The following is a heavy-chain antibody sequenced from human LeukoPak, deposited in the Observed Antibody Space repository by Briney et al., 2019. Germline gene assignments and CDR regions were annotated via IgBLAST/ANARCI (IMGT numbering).Heavy chain of an antibody. D-gene: IGHD1-26*01. CDR3: ARVQRGSYLDY. J-gene: IGHJ4*02. CDR1: GFTFSSYA. CDR2: ISYDGSNK. Sequence: GGSLRLSCAASGFTFSSYAMHWVRQAPGKGLEWVAVISYDGSNKYYADSVKGRFTISRDNSKNTLYLQMNSLRAEDTAVYYCARVQRGSYLDYWGQGTPVTVSS. V-gene: IGHV3-30-3*01.